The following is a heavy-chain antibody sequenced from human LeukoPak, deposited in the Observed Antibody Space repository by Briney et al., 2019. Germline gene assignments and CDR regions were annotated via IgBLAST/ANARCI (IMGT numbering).Heavy chain of an antibody. CDR3: ARDSQTQRGRIDY. V-gene: IGHV3-21*01. CDR2: ISSSSSYI. Sequence: TGGSLRLSCAASGFTFSSYSMNWVRQAPGKGLEWVSSISSSSSYIYYADSVKGRFTISRDNAKNSLYLQMNSLRAEDTAVYYCARDSQTQRGRIDYWGQGTLVTVSS. CDR1: GFTFSSYS. J-gene: IGHJ4*02. D-gene: IGHD1-26*01.